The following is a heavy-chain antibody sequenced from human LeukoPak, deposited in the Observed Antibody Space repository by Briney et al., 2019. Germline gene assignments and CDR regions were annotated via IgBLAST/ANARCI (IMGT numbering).Heavy chain of an antibody. Sequence: GGSLRLSCVASGFTFSSYWMHWVRQAPGKGLVWVSRVSSDGSATSHADSVKGRFTISRDNAKNTLYLQMNSLRAEDTAVYYCTRGGPSDSGTVSIDSWGQGTLVTVSS. CDR3: TRGGPSDSGTVSIDS. J-gene: IGHJ4*02. D-gene: IGHD1-14*01. V-gene: IGHV3-74*01. CDR2: VSSDGSAT. CDR1: GFTFSSYW.